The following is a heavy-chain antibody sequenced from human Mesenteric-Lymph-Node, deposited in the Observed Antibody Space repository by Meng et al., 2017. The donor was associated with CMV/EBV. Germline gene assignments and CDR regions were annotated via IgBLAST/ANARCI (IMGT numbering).Heavy chain of an antibody. D-gene: IGHD2-2*01. CDR3: AREQRGYCTSTSCPSRWFDP. Sequence: GESLKISCAASGFTFDDYGMNWVRQVPGKGLEWVSGINWNGVSTAYADSVKGRFTISRDNAKNSLYLQMNSLRAEDTAVYYCAREQRGYCTSTSCPSRWFDPWGQGTLVTVSS. V-gene: IGHV3-20*04. J-gene: IGHJ5*02. CDR2: INWNGVST. CDR1: GFTFDDYG.